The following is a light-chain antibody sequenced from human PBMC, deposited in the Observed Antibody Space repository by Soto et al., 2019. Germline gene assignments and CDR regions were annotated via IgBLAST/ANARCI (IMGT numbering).Light chain of an antibody. CDR3: QQYNSYPIT. Sequence: DIQVTQSPSSLSASVGDRVTITCRASQSINTFLNWYQQRPGKAPNLLIYGASNLQSGVPSRFSGSGSGTDFTLTISSLQPDDFATYYCQQYNSYPITFGQGTRLEIK. V-gene: IGKV1-39*01. CDR1: QSINTF. J-gene: IGKJ5*01. CDR2: GAS.